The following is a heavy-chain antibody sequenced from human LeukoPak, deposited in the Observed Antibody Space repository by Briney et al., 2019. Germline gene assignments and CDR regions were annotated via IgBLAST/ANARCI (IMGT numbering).Heavy chain of an antibody. CDR2: IYHSGST. CDR3: ARLPPWGDDAFDI. J-gene: IGHJ3*02. Sequence: SETLSLTCTVSGGSISSGGYYWSWIRQPPGKGLEWIGYIYHSGSTYYNPSLKSRVTISVDTSKNQFSLKLSSVTAADTAVYYCARLPPWGDDAFDIWGQGTMVTVSS. V-gene: IGHV4-30-2*01. D-gene: IGHD7-27*01. CDR1: GGSISSGGYY.